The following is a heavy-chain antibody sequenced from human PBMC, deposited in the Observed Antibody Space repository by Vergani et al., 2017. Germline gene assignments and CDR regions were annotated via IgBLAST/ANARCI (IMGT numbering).Heavy chain of an antibody. CDR3: ARRPTWELGAFDI. D-gene: IGHD1-26*01. J-gene: IGHJ3*02. Sequence: QVQLQESGPGLVKPSETLSLTCAVSGYSINSDFYWGWIWQPPGKGLEWIATIYPSGNTYYNPSLNSRLTMSVDTSKNQFSLKLNSMTAADTAVYYCARRPTWELGAFDIWGQGTLVAVSS. V-gene: IGHV4-38-2*01. CDR2: IYPSGNT. CDR1: GYSINSDFY.